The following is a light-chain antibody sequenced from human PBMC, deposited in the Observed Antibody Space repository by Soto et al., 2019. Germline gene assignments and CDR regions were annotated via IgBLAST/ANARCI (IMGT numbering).Light chain of an antibody. J-gene: IGKJ1*01. Sequence: DIQMTQSPSTLSASVGDRVTITCRASQSITDWFAWYRQKPGKAPKFLIYTASNLEGGVPSRFSGSGSGTEFTLTISSVQPDDFATYYCQYWDNYSWTFGQGTKVEIK. CDR1: QSITDW. CDR2: TAS. V-gene: IGKV1-5*03. CDR3: QYWDNYSWT.